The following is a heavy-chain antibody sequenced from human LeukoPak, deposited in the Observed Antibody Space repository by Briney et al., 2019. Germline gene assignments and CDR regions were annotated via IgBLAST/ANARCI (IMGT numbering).Heavy chain of an antibody. CDR1: GGSISSYY. V-gene: IGHV4-30-4*01. Sequence: KPSETLSFTCTVSGGSISSYYWSWIRQPPGKGLEWIGYIYYSGSTYYNPSLKSRVTISVDTSKNQFSLKLSSVTAADTAVYYCASLLPPGDYFDYWGQGTLVTVSS. CDR3: ASLLPPGDYFDY. D-gene: IGHD3-10*01. CDR2: IYYSGST. J-gene: IGHJ4*02.